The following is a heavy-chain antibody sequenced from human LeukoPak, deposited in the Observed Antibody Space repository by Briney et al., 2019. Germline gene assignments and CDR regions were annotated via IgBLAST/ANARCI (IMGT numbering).Heavy chain of an antibody. CDR1: GFSLSTRGVG. CDR3: ARCCSSASCYLY. J-gene: IGHJ4*02. V-gene: IGHV2-5*02. Sequence: SGPTLVKPTQTLTLTCTFSGFSLSTRGVGVGWIRQPPGKALEWLALIFWDDDKRYSPSLKSGLTITKDTSRNQVVLTMTNVDPVDTATYYCARCCSSASCYLYWGQGTLVTVSS. D-gene: IGHD2-2*01. CDR2: IFWDDDK.